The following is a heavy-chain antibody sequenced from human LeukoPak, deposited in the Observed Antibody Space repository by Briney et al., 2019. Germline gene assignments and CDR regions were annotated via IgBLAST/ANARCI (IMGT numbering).Heavy chain of an antibody. CDR3: ATVRGSYSSDY. D-gene: IGHD5-12*01. CDR2: ISKDGRTM. J-gene: IGHJ4*02. CDR1: GFTLSDYY. V-gene: IGHV3-11*01. Sequence: GGSLRLSCAASGFTLSDYYMSWIRQAPGKGLEWVSFISKDGRTMSYADSAKGRFTISRDNAKDSLYLQMNSLTADDTAVYFCATVRGSYSSDYWGQGTLDTVSS.